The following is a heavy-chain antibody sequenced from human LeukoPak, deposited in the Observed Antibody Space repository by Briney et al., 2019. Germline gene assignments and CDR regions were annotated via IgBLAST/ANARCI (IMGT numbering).Heavy chain of an antibody. CDR3: ARDVYCSGGSGLLPYYYYGMDV. Sequence: PGGSLRLSCAASGFTFSSYSMNWVRQAPGKALEWVSSISSSSSYIYYADSVKGRFTISRDNAKNSLYLQMNSLRAEDTAVYYCARDVYCSGGSGLLPYYYYGMDVWGKGTTVTVSS. CDR2: ISSSSSYI. J-gene: IGHJ6*04. CDR1: GFTFSSYS. D-gene: IGHD2-15*01. V-gene: IGHV3-21*01.